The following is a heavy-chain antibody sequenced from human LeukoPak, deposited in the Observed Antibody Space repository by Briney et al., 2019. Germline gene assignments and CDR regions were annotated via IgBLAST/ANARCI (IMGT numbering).Heavy chain of an antibody. D-gene: IGHD6-19*01. CDR2: ISSSSYI. V-gene: IGHV3-21*01. CDR3: ARARSSGWYRDY. J-gene: IGHJ4*02. CDR1: GFTFSSYS. Sequence: PGGSLRLSCAASGFTFSSYSMNWVRQAPGKGLEWVSSISSSSYIYYADSVKGRFTISRDNAENSLYLQMNSLRAEDTAVYYCARARSSGWYRDYWGQGTLVTVPS.